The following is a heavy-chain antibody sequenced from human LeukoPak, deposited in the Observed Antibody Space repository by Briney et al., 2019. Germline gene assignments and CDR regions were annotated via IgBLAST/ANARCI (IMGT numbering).Heavy chain of an antibody. J-gene: IGHJ4*02. Sequence: PSETLSLTCTLSGGSITSSGYYWGWIRQPPGKGLEWIGNIYYSGTTYNNPSLKSRVTIDIDTSKNQFSLKLSSVTAADMAVYYCARVVRSSWTLFDYWGQGTLVTVSS. D-gene: IGHD6-13*01. V-gene: IGHV4-39*01. CDR1: GGSITSSGYY. CDR3: ARVVRSSWTLFDY. CDR2: IYYSGTT.